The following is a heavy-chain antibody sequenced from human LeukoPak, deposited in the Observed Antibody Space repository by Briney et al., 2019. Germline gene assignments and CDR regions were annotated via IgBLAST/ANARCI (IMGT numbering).Heavy chain of an antibody. CDR3: ARDPSPIVGASVSWFDP. J-gene: IGHJ5*02. CDR1: GFNFRDYY. CDR2: ISNTGDAT. V-gene: IGHV3-11*01. D-gene: IGHD1-26*01. Sequence: GGSLRLSCAASGFNFRDYYMTWIRQSPGKGLEWISYISNTGDATHYADSVKGRFTITRDNANNSVYLQMSFLRVEDTAVYYCARDPSPIVGASVSWFDPWGQGTLVTVSS.